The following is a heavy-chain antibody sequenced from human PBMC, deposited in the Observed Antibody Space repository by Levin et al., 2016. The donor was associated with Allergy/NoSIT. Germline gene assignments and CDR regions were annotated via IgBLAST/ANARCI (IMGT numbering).Heavy chain of an antibody. V-gene: IGHV4-59*01. CDR2: IYYSGST. CDR3: ARATYGHLNY. J-gene: IGHJ4*02. D-gene: IGHD3-3*02. Sequence: SETLSLTCTVSGGSISSYYWSWIRQPPGKGLEWIGYIYYSGSTNYNPSLKSRVSISVDTSKNQFSLKLSSVTAADTAVYYCARATYGHLNYWGQGTLVTVSS. CDR1: GGSISSYY.